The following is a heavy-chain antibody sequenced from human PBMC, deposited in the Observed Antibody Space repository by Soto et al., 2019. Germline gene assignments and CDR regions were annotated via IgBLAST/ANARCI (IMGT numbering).Heavy chain of an antibody. V-gene: IGHV3-15*01. CDR1: GFTFSNTW. CDR2: IKSKTDGGTT. CDR3: TTLGITIFGVVTDY. D-gene: IGHD3-3*01. Sequence: EVQLVESGGGLVKPGGSLRLSCAASGFTFSNTWMSWVRQAPGKGLEWVGRIKSKTDGGTTDYAAPVKGRFTISRDDSKNTLYLQMNSLKTEDTAVYYCTTLGITIFGVVTDYWGQGTLVTVSS. J-gene: IGHJ4*02.